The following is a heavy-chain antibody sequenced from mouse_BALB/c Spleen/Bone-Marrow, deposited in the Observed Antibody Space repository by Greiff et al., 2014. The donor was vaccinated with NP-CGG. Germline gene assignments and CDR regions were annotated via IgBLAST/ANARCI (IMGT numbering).Heavy chain of an antibody. CDR2: IRNKANGYTT. J-gene: IGHJ2*01. Sequence: EVNLVEFGGGLVQPGGSLRLSCATSGFTFTDYYMNWVRQPPGKALEWLGFIRNKANGYTTEYSASVKSRFTISRDNSQNILYLQMNTLRAEDSATYYCARDKGRVFFDYWGQGTTLTVSS. CDR3: ARDKGRVFFDY. CDR1: GFTFTDYY. V-gene: IGHV7-3*02.